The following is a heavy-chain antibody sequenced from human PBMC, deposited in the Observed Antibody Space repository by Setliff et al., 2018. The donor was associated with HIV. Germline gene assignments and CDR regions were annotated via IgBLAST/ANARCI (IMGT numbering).Heavy chain of an antibody. D-gene: IGHD2-15*01. J-gene: IGHJ5*02. Sequence: KVSCKASGGTFSSYVISWVRQAPGQGPEWMGGIIPMYGVTNYAQKFQGRVTITTDESTGTAYMELSSLRSEDTAGYYCALPYCSGGNCWSSASLPPAGWFDPWGQGTLVTVSS. CDR2: IIPMYGVT. CDR1: GGTFSSYV. CDR3: ALPYCSGGNCWSSASLPPAGWFDP. V-gene: IGHV1-69*05.